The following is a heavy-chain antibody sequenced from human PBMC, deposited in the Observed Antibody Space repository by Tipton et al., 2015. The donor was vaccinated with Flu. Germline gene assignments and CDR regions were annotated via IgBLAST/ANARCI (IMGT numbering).Heavy chain of an antibody. CDR3: VRDSEDYETSDFYYTHDH. J-gene: IGHJ4*02. CDR1: GFTFRKYV. Sequence: SLRLSCVASGFTFRKYVMSWVRQAPGEGLEWVATIRGGGFGSTFYAGSVRGRFTISRDNAKSTLYLQLNSLRAEDTAVYFCVRDSEDYETSDFYYTHDHWGQGTLVTVSS. CDR2: IRGGGFGST. D-gene: IGHD3-22*01. V-gene: IGHV3-23*01.